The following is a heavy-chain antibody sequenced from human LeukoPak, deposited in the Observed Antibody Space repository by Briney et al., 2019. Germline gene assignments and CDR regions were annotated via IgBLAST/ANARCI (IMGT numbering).Heavy chain of an antibody. CDR1: GFTFSSYS. CDR2: ISSSSSYI. D-gene: IGHD3-16*02. CDR3: ARSFGGVIPFDY. Sequence: GGSLRLSCAASGFTFSSYSMNWVRQAPGKGLEWVSSISSSSSYIYYADSVKGRFTISRDNAKSSLYLQMNSLRAEDTAVYYCARSFGGVIPFDYWGQGTLVTVSS. V-gene: IGHV3-21*01. J-gene: IGHJ4*02.